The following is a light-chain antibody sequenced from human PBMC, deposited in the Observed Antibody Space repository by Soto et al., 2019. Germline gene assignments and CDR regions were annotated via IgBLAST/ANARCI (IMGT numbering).Light chain of an antibody. Sequence: EIVMTQSPATLPVSPGERATLSCRASQSVSSNLAWYQQKPGQAPRILMYDASTRATGISARFSGSGSGTEFTLTISSLQSEDFAVYYCQQYHNWPITFGQGTRLEIK. V-gene: IGKV3-15*01. CDR2: DAS. CDR1: QSVSSN. CDR3: QQYHNWPIT. J-gene: IGKJ5*01.